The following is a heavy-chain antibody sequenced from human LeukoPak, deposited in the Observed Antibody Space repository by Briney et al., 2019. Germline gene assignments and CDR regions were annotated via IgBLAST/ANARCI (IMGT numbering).Heavy chain of an antibody. CDR2: INNRGSST. J-gene: IGHJ4*02. CDR3: AKERQTGDYFTSDY. Sequence: GGSLRLSCAASGFTFSSYTMSWVRQAPGEGLEWLSAINNRGSSTYYAGSVKDRFTISRDNSENTLYQQMNSLTVDDTAVYFCAKERQTGDYFTSDYWGQGTLDTVSS. CDR1: GFTFSSYT. D-gene: IGHD4-17*01. V-gene: IGHV3-23*01.